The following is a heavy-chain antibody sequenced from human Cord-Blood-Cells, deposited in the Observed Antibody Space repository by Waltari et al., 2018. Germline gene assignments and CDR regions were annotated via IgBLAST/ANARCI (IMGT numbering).Heavy chain of an antibody. J-gene: IGHJ2*01. CDR2: IYYSGST. CDR3: ARDRGWGGWYFDL. D-gene: IGHD7-27*01. V-gene: IGHV4-31*03. Sequence: QVQLQESGPGLVKPSQTLSLNCTVSGGSISSGCSYWSWIPQHPGKGLEWIGYIYYSGSTYYNPSLKSRVTISVDTSKNQFSLKLSSVTAADTAVYYCARDRGWGGWYFDLWGRGTLVTVSS. CDR1: GGSISSGCSY.